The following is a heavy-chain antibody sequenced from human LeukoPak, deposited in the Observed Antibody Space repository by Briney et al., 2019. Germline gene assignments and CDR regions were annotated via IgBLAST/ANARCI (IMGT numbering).Heavy chain of an antibody. CDR2: IHSGGST. D-gene: IGHD3-16*01. Sequence: GGSLRLSCVASGFTVRSSYMSWVRQAPGKGLEWVSIIHSGGSTYYADSVKGRFTISRDNSKNTLYLLMNSLRAEDTAVYFCARGQTPIMNYWGQGTLVAVSS. CDR1: GFTVRSSY. CDR3: ARGQTPIMNY. J-gene: IGHJ4*02. V-gene: IGHV3-66*01.